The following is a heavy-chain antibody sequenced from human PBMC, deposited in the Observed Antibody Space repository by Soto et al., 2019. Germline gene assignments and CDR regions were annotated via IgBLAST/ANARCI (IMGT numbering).Heavy chain of an antibody. V-gene: IGHV1-18*04. CDR2: ISAYNGNT. CDR1: GYTFTSYG. J-gene: IGHJ5*02. D-gene: IGHD1-26*01. Sequence: GASVKVSVKASGYTFTSYGISWLRQAPVQGLEWMGWISAYNGNTNYAQKLQGRVTMTTDTSTSTAYMELRSLRSDDTAVYYCARDQVYSGSYGGWFDPWGQGTLVTVSS. CDR3: ARDQVYSGSYGGWFDP.